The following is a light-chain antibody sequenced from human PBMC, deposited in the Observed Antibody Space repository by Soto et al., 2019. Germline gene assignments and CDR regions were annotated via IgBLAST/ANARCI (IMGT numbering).Light chain of an antibody. CDR1: QSVSSAY. CDR2: DVS. V-gene: IGKV3-20*01. CDR3: QQYGSSPET. J-gene: IGKJ1*01. Sequence: ELVLTQSPGTLSLSPGARATLSCRASQSVSSAYLAWYQQKPGQAPRLLIYDVSSRATGIPDRFSGSGSGTDFTINVSRLEPEDFAVYYGQQYGSSPETFGQGTKVDIK.